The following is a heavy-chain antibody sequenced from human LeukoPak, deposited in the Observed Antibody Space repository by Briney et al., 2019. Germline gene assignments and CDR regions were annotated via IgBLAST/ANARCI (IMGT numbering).Heavy chain of an antibody. CDR1: GVTVSSNY. CDR3: ATDSGYSRKARFDP. CDR2: LYSDGST. Sequence: GGSLRLSCAASGVTVSSNYMSWVRQAPGKGLEWVSVLYSDGSTYYADSVKGRFTISRDNSKNTLFLQMNSLRVEDTAVYYCATDSGYSRKARFDPWGQGTLVTVSS. D-gene: IGHD6-13*01. J-gene: IGHJ5*02. V-gene: IGHV3-66*01.